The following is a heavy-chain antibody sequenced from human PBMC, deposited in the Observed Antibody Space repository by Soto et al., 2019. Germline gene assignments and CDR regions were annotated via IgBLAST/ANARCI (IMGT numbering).Heavy chain of an antibody. D-gene: IGHD6-19*01. J-gene: IGHJ4*02. Sequence: PGGSLRLSCAASGFTFKSWAMSWVRQAPGEGLEWVSGISCCGGSTSYADSVKGRFSIARDDSTNTLSLQMNNLRVEDTAQYYCAKADGEQWLLPHLDKWGQGTLVTVSS. CDR3: AKADGEQWLLPHLDK. V-gene: IGHV3-23*01. CDR2: ISCCGGST. CDR1: GFTFKSWA.